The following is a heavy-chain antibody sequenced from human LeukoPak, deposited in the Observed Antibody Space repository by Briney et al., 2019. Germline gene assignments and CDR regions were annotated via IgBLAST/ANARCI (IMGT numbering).Heavy chain of an antibody. CDR2: IYNDGST. V-gene: IGHV3-53*01. Sequence: GGSLRLSCAASGFTVSSNFMSWVRQAPGKGLEWVSVIYNDGSTYYADSVKGRFTISRDNSKNTLYLQMNSLRAEDTAVYYCAKGGDGSVLGYFDYWGQGTLVTVSS. J-gene: IGHJ4*02. D-gene: IGHD3-10*01. CDR3: AKGGDGSVLGYFDY. CDR1: GFTVSSNF.